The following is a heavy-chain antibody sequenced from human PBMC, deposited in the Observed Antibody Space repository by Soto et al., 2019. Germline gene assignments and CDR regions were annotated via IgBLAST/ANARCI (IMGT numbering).Heavy chain of an antibody. Sequence: LSLTCTVSGGSISSGDYYWSWIRQPPGKGLEWIGYIYYSGSTYYNPSLKSRVTISVDTSKSQFSLKLSSVTAADTAVYYYARAGDYYDSSGYPGPDAFDIWGQGTMVTVSS. D-gene: IGHD3-22*01. CDR3: ARAGDYYDSSGYPGPDAFDI. V-gene: IGHV4-30-4*01. CDR2: IYYSGST. CDR1: GGSISSGDYY. J-gene: IGHJ3*02.